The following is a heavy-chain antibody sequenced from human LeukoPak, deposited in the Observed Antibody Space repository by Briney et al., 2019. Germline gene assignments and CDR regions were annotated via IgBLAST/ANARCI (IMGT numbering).Heavy chain of an antibody. CDR3: ARDQYDILTGYYLDY. D-gene: IGHD3-9*01. CDR2: IYYDGSKK. J-gene: IGHJ4*02. CDR1: GGSFSDSY. Sequence: LSLTCGVYGGSFSDSYWGWIRQPPGKGLEWVAVIYYDGSKKYYADSVKGRFTISRDNSKNTLYLEMNSLRAEDTAVYYCARDQYDILTGYYLDYWGQGTLVTVSS. V-gene: IGHV3-33*08.